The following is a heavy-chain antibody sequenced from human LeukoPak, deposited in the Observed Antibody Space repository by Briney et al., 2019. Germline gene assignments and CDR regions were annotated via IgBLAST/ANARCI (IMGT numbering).Heavy chain of an antibody. V-gene: IGHV4-34*01. D-gene: IGHD5-24*01. J-gene: IGHJ4*02. Sequence: PSETLSLTCADYGGSFSGYYWSWIRQPPGKGLEWIGEINHSGSTNYNPSLKSRVTISVDTSKNQFSLKLSSVTAADTAVYYCARGRWLANYFDYWGQGTLVTVSS. CDR1: GGSFSGYY. CDR2: INHSGST. CDR3: ARGRWLANYFDY.